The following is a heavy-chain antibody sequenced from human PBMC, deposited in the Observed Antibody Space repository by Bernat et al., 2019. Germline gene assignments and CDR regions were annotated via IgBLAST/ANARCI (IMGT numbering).Heavy chain of an antibody. D-gene: IGHD2-15*01. CDR2: ISYDGSNK. CDR3: ARGYIVVVNDAFDI. V-gene: IGHV3-30-3*01. J-gene: IGHJ3*02. CDR1: GFTFSDYY. Sequence: QVQLVESGGGLVKPGGSLRLSCAASGFTFSDYYMSWIRQAPGKGLEWVAVISYDGSNKYYADSVKGRFTISRDNSKNTLYLQMNSLRAEDTAVYYCARGYIVVVNDAFDIWGQGTMVTVSS.